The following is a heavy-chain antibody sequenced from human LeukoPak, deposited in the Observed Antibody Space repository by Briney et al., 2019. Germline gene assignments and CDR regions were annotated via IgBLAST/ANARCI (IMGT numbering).Heavy chain of an antibody. D-gene: IGHD5-18*01. J-gene: IGHJ4*02. Sequence: SVKVSCKASGGTFSSYAISWVRQAPGQGLEWMGRIIPILGIANYAQKFQGRVTITADKSTSTAYMELSSLRSEDTAVYYCARDSPGIQPGRGFDYWGQGTLVTVSS. V-gene: IGHV1-69*04. CDR1: GGTFSSYA. CDR2: IIPILGIA. CDR3: ARDSPGIQPGRGFDY.